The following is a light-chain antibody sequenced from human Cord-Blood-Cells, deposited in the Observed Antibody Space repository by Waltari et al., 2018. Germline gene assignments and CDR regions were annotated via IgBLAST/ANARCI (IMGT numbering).Light chain of an antibody. V-gene: IGLV6-57*01. CDR1: SGSIASNY. CDR2: EDN. CDR3: QSYDGSNQV. J-gene: IGLJ3*02. Sequence: NFMLTQPHSVSESPGKTVTISCTRSSGSIASNYVQWYQQRPGSSPTTVIYEDNQRPSGVPDRFSGSIDSSSNSASRTSSGLKTEDEADYYGQSYDGSNQVFGGGTKLTVL.